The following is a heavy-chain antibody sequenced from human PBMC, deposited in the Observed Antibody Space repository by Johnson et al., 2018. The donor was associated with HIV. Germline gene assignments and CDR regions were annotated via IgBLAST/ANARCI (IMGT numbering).Heavy chain of an antibody. J-gene: IGHJ3*02. CDR1: GFTFSSYA. Sequence: QVQLVESGGGVVQPGRSLRLSCAASGFTFSSYAMHWVRQAPGKGLEWVAVISYAGSNKYYADSVKGRFTISRANRKNSLYLQLNSLRAEDTALYYCAKGSPYTSSWLDALDIWGQGTMVTVSS. CDR3: AKGSPYTSSWLDALDI. V-gene: IGHV3-30-3*01. CDR2: ISYAGSNK. D-gene: IGHD6-13*01.